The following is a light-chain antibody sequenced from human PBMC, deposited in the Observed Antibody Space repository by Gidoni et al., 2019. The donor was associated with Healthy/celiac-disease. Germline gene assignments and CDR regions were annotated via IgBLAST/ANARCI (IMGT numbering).Light chain of an antibody. CDR1: SPNIGSNT. V-gene: IGLV1-44*01. Sequence: QSVLTQPPSASGTPGKRVTISCSGSSPNIGSNTVNWYKQLPGKAPKHLIYSNNQRPSGVPDRFSGSKSGTSASLAISGLQSEDEADYYCAAWDDSLNGVVFGGGTKLTVL. CDR3: AAWDDSLNGVV. J-gene: IGLJ2*01. CDR2: SNN.